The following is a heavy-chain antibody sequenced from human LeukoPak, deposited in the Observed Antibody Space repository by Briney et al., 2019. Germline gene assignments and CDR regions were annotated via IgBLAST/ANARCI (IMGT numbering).Heavy chain of an antibody. CDR3: ARDQQWLVDH. CDR1: GDSISSYY. D-gene: IGHD6-19*01. Sequence: PSETLSLTCTVPGDSISSYYWSWIRQPAGKGLEWIGRVYVTGSTNLNPALQSRVTMSVDTSKNQFSLKLTSVTAADTAVYYCARDQQWLVDHWGQGTLVTVSS. V-gene: IGHV4-4*07. CDR2: VYVTGST. J-gene: IGHJ5*02.